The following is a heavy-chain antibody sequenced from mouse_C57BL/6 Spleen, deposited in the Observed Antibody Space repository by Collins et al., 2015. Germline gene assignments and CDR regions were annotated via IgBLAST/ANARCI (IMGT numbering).Heavy chain of an antibody. Sequence: EVQLVESGGDLVKPGGSLKLSCAASGFTFSNYGMSWVRQTPDKRLEWVATISGGGSYTYYPDSAKGRFTISRDNAKNTLYLQMSSLKSEDTAMYYCARAGTNDGYCEAWFAYWGQGTLVTVSA. CDR1: GFTFSNYG. CDR3: ARAGTNDGYCEAWFAY. J-gene: IGHJ3*01. V-gene: IGHV5-6*01. CDR2: ISGGGSYT. D-gene: IGHD2-3*01.